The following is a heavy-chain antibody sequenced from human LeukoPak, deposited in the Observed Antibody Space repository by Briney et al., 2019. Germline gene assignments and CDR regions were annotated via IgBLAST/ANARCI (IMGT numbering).Heavy chain of an antibody. J-gene: IGHJ4*02. CDR2: ISYDGSNK. Sequence: GGSLRLSCAASGFTFSSYAMHWVRQAPGKGLEWVAVISYDGSNKYYADSVKGRFTISRDNSKNTLYLQMNSLRAEDTAVYYCARGRGYSYGWGQGTLVTVSS. CDR3: ARGRGYSYG. CDR1: GFTFSSYA. V-gene: IGHV3-30-3*01. D-gene: IGHD5-18*01.